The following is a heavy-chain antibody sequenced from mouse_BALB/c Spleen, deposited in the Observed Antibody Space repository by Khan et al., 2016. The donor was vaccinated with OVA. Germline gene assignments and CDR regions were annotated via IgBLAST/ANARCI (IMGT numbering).Heavy chain of an antibody. CDR3: ARDGYSPWCAY. V-gene: IGHV14-1*02. CDR1: GFNIKDYY. CDR2: IDPENGNT. J-gene: IGHJ3*01. Sequence: EVQLQESGAELVRPGALVKLSCKASGFNIKDYYMHWIKQRPEQGLVWIGRIDPENGNTIYDPKFQGKASITSDTSSNTAYLQLSSLTSEDTAVYYCARDGYSPWCAYWGQGTLVTVSA. D-gene: IGHD2-3*01.